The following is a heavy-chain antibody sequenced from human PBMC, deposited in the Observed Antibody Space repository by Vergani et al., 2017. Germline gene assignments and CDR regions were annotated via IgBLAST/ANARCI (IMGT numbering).Heavy chain of an antibody. Sequence: QLQLHKSGPGLVKPSETLSLTCTLSGGSISSSSHFWGWLRQTPGKGLEWIGSIYYSGSTYYNPSIKSRVSISVDTSKYQFSLKLSSVTAADSAVYYCARHDSGHYDSSYYGLDVWGQGTTVTVSS. CDR1: GGSISSSSHF. J-gene: IGHJ6*02. CDR3: ARHDSGHYDSSYYGLDV. V-gene: IGHV4-39*01. D-gene: IGHD3-16*01. CDR2: IYYSGST.